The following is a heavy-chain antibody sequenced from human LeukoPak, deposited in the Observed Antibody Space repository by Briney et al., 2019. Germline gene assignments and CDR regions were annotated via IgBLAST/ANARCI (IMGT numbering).Heavy chain of an antibody. CDR1: GGTFSSYA. V-gene: IGHV1-69*05. CDR2: IIPIFGTA. Sequence: SVKVSCKASGGTFSSYAISRVRQAPGQGPEWMGGIIPIFGTANYAQKFQGRVTITTDESTSTAYMELSSLRSEDTAVYYCAIRSVEMATIPDYWGQGTLVTVSS. J-gene: IGHJ4*02. D-gene: IGHD5-24*01. CDR3: AIRSVEMATIPDY.